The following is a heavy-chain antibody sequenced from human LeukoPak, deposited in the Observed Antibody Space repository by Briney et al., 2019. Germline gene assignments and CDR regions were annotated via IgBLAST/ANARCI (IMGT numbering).Heavy chain of an antibody. J-gene: IGHJ4*02. CDR2: ISSDGSNT. D-gene: IGHD6-19*01. CDR1: GFTFSTYW. V-gene: IGHV3-74*01. Sequence: QAGGSLRLSCAASGFTFSTYWMHWVRQAPGKGPVWVSRISSDGSNTIYADSVKGRFTISRDNAKNTLYLWMNSLRAEDAAVYYCVRDKISGWFVDQWGQGTLVTVSS. CDR3: VRDKISGWFVDQ.